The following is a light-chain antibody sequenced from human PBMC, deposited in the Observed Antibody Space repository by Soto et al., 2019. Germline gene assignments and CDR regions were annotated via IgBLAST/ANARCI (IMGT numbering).Light chain of an antibody. CDR2: GAS. V-gene: IGKV3-15*01. Sequence: EIVMTQSPATLSVSPGERATLSCRASQSVSSNLAWYQQKRGQGPRLLIYGASTRATGIPARFSGSGSGTEFTLTISSLQSEDFAVYYWHQYNNWPLWTFGQGTKVEIK. CDR3: HQYNNWPLWT. CDR1: QSVSSN. J-gene: IGKJ1*01.